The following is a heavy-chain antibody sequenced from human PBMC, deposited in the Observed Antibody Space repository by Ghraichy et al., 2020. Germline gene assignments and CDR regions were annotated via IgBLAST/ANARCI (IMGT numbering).Heavy chain of an antibody. V-gene: IGHV4-34*01. CDR1: GGSFSGYY. D-gene: IGHD3-22*01. J-gene: IGHJ2*01. CDR3: ARQRKYYYDSSGYRKLYWYFDL. CDR2: INHSGST. Sequence: SETLSLTCAVYGGSFSGYYWSWIRQPPGKGLEWIGEINHSGSTNYNPSLKSRVTLSVDTSKNQFSLKLSSVTAADTAVYYCARQRKYYYDSSGYRKLYWYFDLWGRGTLVTVSS.